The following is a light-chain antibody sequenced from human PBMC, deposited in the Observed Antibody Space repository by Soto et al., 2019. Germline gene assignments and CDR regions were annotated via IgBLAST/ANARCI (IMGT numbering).Light chain of an antibody. Sequence: SYELTQPPSVSVAPGQTARITCGGNNIGSKSVHWYQQKPGQAPVLVVYDDSDLPSGIPERFSGSNSGNTATLTISGVEAGDEADYYCQVWDSSSDSWVFGGGTKLTVL. CDR3: QVWDSSSDSWV. J-gene: IGLJ3*02. V-gene: IGLV3-21*02. CDR2: DDS. CDR1: NIGSKS.